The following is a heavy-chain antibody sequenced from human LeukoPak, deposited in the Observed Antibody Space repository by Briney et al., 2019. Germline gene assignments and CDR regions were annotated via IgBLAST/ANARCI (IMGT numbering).Heavy chain of an antibody. Sequence: GASVEVSCKASGGTFSSYAISWVRQAPGQGLEWMGGIIPIFGTANYAQKFQGRVTITADESTSTAYMELSSLRSEDTAVYYCAREAYGDGYNYDAFDIWGQGTMVTVSS. CDR2: IIPIFGTA. D-gene: IGHD5-24*01. J-gene: IGHJ3*02. V-gene: IGHV1-69*01. CDR3: AREAYGDGYNYDAFDI. CDR1: GGTFSSYA.